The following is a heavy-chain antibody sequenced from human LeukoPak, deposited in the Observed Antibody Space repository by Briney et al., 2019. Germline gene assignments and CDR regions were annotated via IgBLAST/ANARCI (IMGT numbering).Heavy chain of an antibody. V-gene: IGHV3-7*01. CDR3: AREWIQLWPGDY. D-gene: IGHD5-18*01. CDR2: MKEDGSEK. Sequence: PGGSLRLSCAASGFTFSSYWMSWVRQAPGKGLEWVANMKEDGSEKYYVDSVKGRFTISRDNAKNSLYLQMNSLRAEDTAVYYCAREWIQLWPGDYWGQGTLVTVSS. CDR1: GFTFSSYW. J-gene: IGHJ4*02.